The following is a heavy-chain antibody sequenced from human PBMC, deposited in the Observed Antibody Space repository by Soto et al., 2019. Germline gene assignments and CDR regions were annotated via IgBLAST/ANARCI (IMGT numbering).Heavy chain of an antibody. CDR3: VAGEFFDY. Sequence: EVQLLESGGGLVQPGGSLRLSCAASGFTFSNSALRWVRQAPGKGLEWVSSITDSGVSTYYTDSVKGRFTISRDNSKNTLFVQMNSRRTDDTAVYYCVAGEFFDYWGQGTLVTVSS. CDR2: ITDSGVST. J-gene: IGHJ4*02. D-gene: IGHD3-16*01. CDR1: GFTFSNSA. V-gene: IGHV3-23*01.